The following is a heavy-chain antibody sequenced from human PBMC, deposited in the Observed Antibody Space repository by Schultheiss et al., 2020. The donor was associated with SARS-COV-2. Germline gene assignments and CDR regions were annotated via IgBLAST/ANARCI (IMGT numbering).Heavy chain of an antibody. CDR1: GYRFTSYW. D-gene: IGHD3-22*01. CDR2: IQPGDTEI. Sequence: GGSLRLSCKGSGYRFTSYWIAWVRQMPGKGLEWMGIIQPGDTEIRYSSSLRGQVTISADKSISTDYLQWSSLKASDTVTYYYTRHRYYDSSGFFLGDYWVDGALVTISS. CDR3: TRHRYYDSSGFFLGDY. J-gene: IGHJ4*01. V-gene: IGHV5-51*01.